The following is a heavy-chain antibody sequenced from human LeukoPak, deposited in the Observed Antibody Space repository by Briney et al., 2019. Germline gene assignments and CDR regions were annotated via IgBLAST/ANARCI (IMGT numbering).Heavy chain of an antibody. Sequence: PGGSPRLSCAASGFTFSSYAMSWVRQAPGKGLEWVLAISGSGGSTYYADSVKGRFTISRDNSKNTLYLQMNSLRAEDTAVYYCAKRRGYDPRIYYFDYWGQGTLVTVSS. D-gene: IGHD5-12*01. CDR3: AKRRGYDPRIYYFDY. J-gene: IGHJ4*02. CDR2: ISGSGGST. CDR1: GFTFSSYA. V-gene: IGHV3-23*01.